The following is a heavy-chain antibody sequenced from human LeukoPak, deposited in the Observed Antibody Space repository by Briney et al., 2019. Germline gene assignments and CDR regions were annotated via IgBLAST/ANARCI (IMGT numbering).Heavy chain of an antibody. J-gene: IGHJ6*03. CDR2: IRSKANSYAT. Sequence: GGSLRLSCVASGFTFRRYGMSWVRQASGKGLEWVGRIRSKANSYATAYAASVKGRFTISRDDSKNTAYLQMNSLETEDTAVYYCTRRGYYYMDVWGKGTTVTVSS. CDR3: TRRGYYYMDV. CDR1: GFTFRRYG. V-gene: IGHV3-73*01.